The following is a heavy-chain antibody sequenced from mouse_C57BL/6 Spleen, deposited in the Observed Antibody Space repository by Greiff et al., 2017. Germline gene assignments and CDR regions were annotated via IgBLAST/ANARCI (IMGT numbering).Heavy chain of an antibody. J-gene: IGHJ1*03. CDR3: ARAFITTASRSGYFDF. D-gene: IGHD1-1*01. V-gene: IGHV1-55*01. CDR1: GYTFTSYR. CDR2: FYPGSGST. Sequence: VQLQQPGAELVKPGASVKMSCKASGYTFTSYRITWVKQRPGQGLEWIGDFYPGSGSTNYNEKFKSKATLTVDTSSSTAYMQLSSLTSEDTAVYYGARAFITTASRSGYFDFWGTGTTVTVSS.